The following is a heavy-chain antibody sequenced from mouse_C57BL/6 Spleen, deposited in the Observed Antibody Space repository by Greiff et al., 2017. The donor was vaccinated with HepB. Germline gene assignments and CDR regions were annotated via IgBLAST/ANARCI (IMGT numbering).Heavy chain of an antibody. J-gene: IGHJ1*03. CDR3: ARQKYYGSSGYFDV. V-gene: IGHV5-2*01. D-gene: IGHD1-1*01. CDR1: EYEFPSHD. Sequence: EVQGVESGGGLVQPGESLKLSCESTEYEFPSHDMSWVRQTPEKRLELVAAINSDGGSTYYPDTMERRFIISRDNTKKTLYLQMSSLRSEDAALYYCARQKYYGSSGYFDVWGTGTTVTVSS. CDR2: INSDGGST.